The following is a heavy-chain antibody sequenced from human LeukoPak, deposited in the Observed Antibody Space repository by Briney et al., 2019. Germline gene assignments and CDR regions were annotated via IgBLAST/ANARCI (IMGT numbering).Heavy chain of an antibody. CDR2: ISAYNGNT. CDR3: ARFTMVRGVIINYFDY. D-gene: IGHD3-10*01. J-gene: IGHJ4*02. Sequence: ASVKVSCKASGYTFTSYGISWVRQAPGQGLEWMGWISAYNGNTSYAQKLQGRVTMTTDTSTSTAYMELRSLRSDDTAVYYCARFTMVRGVIINYFDYWGQGTLVTVSS. CDR1: GYTFTSYG. V-gene: IGHV1-18*01.